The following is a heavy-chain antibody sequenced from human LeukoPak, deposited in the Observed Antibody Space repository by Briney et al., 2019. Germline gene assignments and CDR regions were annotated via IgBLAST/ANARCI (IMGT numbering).Heavy chain of an antibody. V-gene: IGHV4-39*07. D-gene: IGHD1-1*01. CDR3: ARDLTLSTGTDVSLQLFDY. Sequence: SETLSLTCTVSGGSISGSDYYWTWLRQPPGKGLEWLASIYYSGNTLYNPSLKSRVTMSVDTSKNQFSLKLSSVTAADTAVYYCARDLTLSTGTDVSLQLFDYWGQGTLVTVSS. CDR1: GGSISGSDYY. J-gene: IGHJ4*02. CDR2: IYYSGNT.